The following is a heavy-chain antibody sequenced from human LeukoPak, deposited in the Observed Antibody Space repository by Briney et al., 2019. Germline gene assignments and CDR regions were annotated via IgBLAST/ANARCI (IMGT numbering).Heavy chain of an antibody. CDR2: IYYSGST. CDR3: ARDTNGSGRGHLYYYGMDV. J-gene: IGHJ6*02. CDR1: GGSISSGGYY. D-gene: IGHD3-10*01. Sequence: SETLSLTCTVSGGSISSGGYYWSWIRQHPGKGLEWIGYIYYSGSTYYNPSLKSRVTISVDTSKNQFSLKLSSVTAADTAVYYCARDTNGSGRGHLYYYGMDVWGQRTTVTLSS. V-gene: IGHV4-31*03.